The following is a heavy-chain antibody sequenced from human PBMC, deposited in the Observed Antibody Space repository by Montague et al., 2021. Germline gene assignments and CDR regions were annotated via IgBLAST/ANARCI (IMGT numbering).Heavy chain of an antibody. J-gene: IGHJ5*02. CDR2: MFYGGAT. CDR1: SGSIFHAH. Sequence: SETLSLTCTVSSGSIFHAHWSWVRRHPGKGLEWLGSMFYGGATSNNPSLKSRVTMSIDTSTNQFSLKLSFVTAADTAVYYCAKQDYFVSGTSYKGFDPWGQGILVTVSS. CDR3: AKQDYFVSGTSYKGFDP. D-gene: IGHD3-10*01. V-gene: IGHV4-59*08.